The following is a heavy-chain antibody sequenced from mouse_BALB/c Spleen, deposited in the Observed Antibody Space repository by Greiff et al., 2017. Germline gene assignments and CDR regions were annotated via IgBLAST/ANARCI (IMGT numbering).Heavy chain of an antibody. V-gene: IGHV14-1*02. CDR3: ATTVDY. CDR1: GFNIKDYY. J-gene: IGHJ2*01. CDR2: IDPENGNT. D-gene: IGHD1-1*01. Sequence: EVQVVESGAELVRPGALVKLSCKASGFNIKDYYMHWVKQRPEQGLEWIGWIDPENGNTIYDPKFQGKASITADTSSNTAYLQLSSLTSEDTAVYYCATTVDYWGQGTTLTVSS.